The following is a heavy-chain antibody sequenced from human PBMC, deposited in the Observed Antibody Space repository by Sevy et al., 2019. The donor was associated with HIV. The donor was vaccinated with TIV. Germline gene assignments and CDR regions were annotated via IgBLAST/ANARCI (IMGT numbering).Heavy chain of an antibody. D-gene: IGHD6-19*01. CDR1: GFTFSNYA. J-gene: IGHJ4*02. V-gene: IGHV3-23*01. Sequence: GGSLRLSCAASGFTFSNYAMSWVRQAPGKGLEWVSLISYSGGSTYYTDSVKGRFTISRDNSKNTLYLQMNSLRAEDTAVYYCAKSGGASGCVSYWGQGTLVTVSS. CDR2: ISYSGGST. CDR3: AKSGGASGCVSY.